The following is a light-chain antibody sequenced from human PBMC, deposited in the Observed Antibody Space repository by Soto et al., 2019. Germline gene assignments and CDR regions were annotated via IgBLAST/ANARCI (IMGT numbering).Light chain of an antibody. CDR3: QSYHSTNVV. V-gene: IGLV6-57*03. Sequence: NFMLTQPHSVSESPGKTVTISCTRNSGNIASNYVQWYQHRPGSAPTTVIYEDNQRPSGVPNRFSGSLDSSTNSASLTISGLNTEDEADYYCQSYHSTNVVFGEGTKLTVL. CDR1: SGNIASNY. CDR2: EDN. J-gene: IGLJ2*01.